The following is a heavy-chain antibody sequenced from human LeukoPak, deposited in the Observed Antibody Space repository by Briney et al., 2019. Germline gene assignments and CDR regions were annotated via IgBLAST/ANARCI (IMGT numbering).Heavy chain of an antibody. J-gene: IGHJ6*03. CDR3: ARVTNYYYMDV. D-gene: IGHD1-14*01. Sequence: ASVKVSCKASGYSFADYYMHWVRQAPGQGLEWMGWIKPNSGGTNYAQKFQGRVTMTRDTSISTAYMELSRLRSDDTAVYYCARVTNYYYMDVWGKGTTVTISS. CDR2: IKPNSGGT. V-gene: IGHV1-2*02. CDR1: GYSFADYY.